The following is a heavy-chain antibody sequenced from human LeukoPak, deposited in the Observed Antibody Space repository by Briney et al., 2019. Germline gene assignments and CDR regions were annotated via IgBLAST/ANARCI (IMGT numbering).Heavy chain of an antibody. CDR2: ISYSGST. J-gene: IGHJ4*02. CDR1: GGSISSNSHS. CDR3: VRDHIGLIPDF. V-gene: IGHV4-39*02. D-gene: IGHD2-21*01. Sequence: SETLSLTCTVSGGSISSNSHSWGWIRQPPGKGLEWIGSISYSGSTSYNPSLKTRVSISVDTSKNQFSLRLSSVTAADTAVYYCVRDHIGLIPDFWGQGALVSVSS.